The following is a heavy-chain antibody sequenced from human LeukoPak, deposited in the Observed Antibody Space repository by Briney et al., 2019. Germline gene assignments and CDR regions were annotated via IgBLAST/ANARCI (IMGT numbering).Heavy chain of an antibody. J-gene: IGHJ4*02. CDR3: ARGSYYYDSSGYNELFDY. CDR2: ISYDGSNK. V-gene: IGHV3-30-3*01. Sequence: GGSLRLSCAASGFTFSSYAMHWVRQAPGKGLEWVAVISYDGSNKYYADSVKGRFTISRDNSKNTLYLQMNSLRAEDTAVYYCARGSYYYDSSGYNELFDYWGPGTLVTVSS. CDR1: GFTFSSYA. D-gene: IGHD3-22*01.